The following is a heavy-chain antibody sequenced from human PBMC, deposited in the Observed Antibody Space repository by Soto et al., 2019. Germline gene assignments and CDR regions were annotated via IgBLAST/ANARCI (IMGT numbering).Heavy chain of an antibody. CDR3: ARFYDSSGYYAPDY. Sequence: PSETLSLTCTVSGGSISSGGYYWSWIHQHPGKGLEWIGYIYYSGSTYYNPSLKSRVTISVDTSKNQFSLKLSSVTAADTAVYYCARFYDSSGYYAPDYWGQGTLVTVSS. J-gene: IGHJ4*02. CDR2: IYYSGST. D-gene: IGHD3-22*01. CDR1: GGSISSGGYY. V-gene: IGHV4-31*03.